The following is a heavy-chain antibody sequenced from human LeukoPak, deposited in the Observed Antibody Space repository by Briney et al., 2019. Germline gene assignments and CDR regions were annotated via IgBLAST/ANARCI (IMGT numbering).Heavy chain of an antibody. D-gene: IGHD6-19*01. J-gene: IGHJ4*02. V-gene: IGHV3-20*04. Sequence: PGGSLRLSCAASGFNFDDYDMTWVRQAPGKGLEWVSTINWNGGSTGYADSVKGRFTISRDNAKNSLYLQMNSLRAEDTALYYCARVSDISVAAYFDYWGQGTLVTVSS. CDR2: INWNGGST. CDR3: ARVSDISVAAYFDY. CDR1: GFNFDDYD.